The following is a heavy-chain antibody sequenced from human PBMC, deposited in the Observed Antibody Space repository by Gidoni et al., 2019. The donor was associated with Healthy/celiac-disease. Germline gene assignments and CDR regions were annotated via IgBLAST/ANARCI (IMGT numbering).Heavy chain of an antibody. CDR1: GGSFSSSSYY. CDR2: IYYSGST. D-gene: IGHD1-26*01. V-gene: IGHV4-39*07. CDR3: ASHSGSYDAFDI. Sequence: QLQLPVSGPGLVKPSETLSLPCTVSGGSFSSSSYYWGWIRQPPGKGLEWSGSIYYSGSTYYNPSLKSRVTITVDTSKNQFSLKLSSVTAADTAVYYCASHSGSYDAFDIWGQGTMVTVSS. J-gene: IGHJ3*02.